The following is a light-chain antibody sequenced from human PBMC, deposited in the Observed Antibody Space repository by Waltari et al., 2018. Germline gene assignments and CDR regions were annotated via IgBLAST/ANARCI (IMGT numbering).Light chain of an antibody. CDR1: QSINRF. J-gene: IGKJ1*01. Sequence: DVQVTQSPSSLSASVGDRVTITCRASQSINRFLNWYQQKPGKAPKLLIYAASTLQSGVPSRFGGSGSGADFTLTISSLQPEDFATYYCQQSFKTPWTFGHGTKVEI. CDR3: QQSFKTPWT. V-gene: IGKV1-39*01. CDR2: AAS.